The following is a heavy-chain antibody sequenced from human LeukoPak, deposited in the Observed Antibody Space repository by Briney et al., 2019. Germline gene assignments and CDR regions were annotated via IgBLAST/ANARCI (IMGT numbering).Heavy chain of an antibody. CDR2: IWFDGSEK. CDR3: AKSVQWAVLYYFDY. J-gene: IGHJ4*02. CDR1: GFTFNKHG. V-gene: IGHV3-33*06. D-gene: IGHD1-26*01. Sequence: GRSLRLSCAASGFTFNKHGMHWVRQAPGKGLEWVAVIWFDGSEKYYADSVKGRFIISRDNPKNTLYLQMNSLRVEDTAVYYCAKSVQWAVLYYFDYWGQGTLVTVSS.